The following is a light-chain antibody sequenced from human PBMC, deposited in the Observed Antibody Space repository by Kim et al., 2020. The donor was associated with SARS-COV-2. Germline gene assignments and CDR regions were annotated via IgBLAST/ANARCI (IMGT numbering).Light chain of an antibody. CDR2: GTS. CDR1: QGIGNY. Sequence: SASVGDRVTITCRASQGIGNYLAWFQQKPGKAPKSLIYGTSRMQSGAPRRFSGSGSGTEFTLTINSLQPEDFATYFCQQYNSYPRTFGQGTKLEI. CDR3: QQYNSYPRT. J-gene: IGKJ2*01. V-gene: IGKV1-16*01.